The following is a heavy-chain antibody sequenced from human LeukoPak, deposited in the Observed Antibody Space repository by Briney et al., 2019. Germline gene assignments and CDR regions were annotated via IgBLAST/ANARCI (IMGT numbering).Heavy chain of an antibody. Sequence: PGGSLRLSCAASGFTFSSYAISWVRQAPGQGLEWMGRIIPILGIANYAQKFQGRVTITADKSTSTAYMELRSLRSDDTAVYYCARDWFHGYPYYFDYWGQGTLVTVSS. CDR1: GFTFSSYA. CDR3: ARDWFHGYPYYFDY. CDR2: IIPILGIA. J-gene: IGHJ4*02. V-gene: IGHV1-69*04. D-gene: IGHD1-1*01.